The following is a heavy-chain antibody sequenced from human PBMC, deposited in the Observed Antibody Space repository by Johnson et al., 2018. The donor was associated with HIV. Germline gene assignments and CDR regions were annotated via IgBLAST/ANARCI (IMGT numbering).Heavy chain of an antibody. CDR3: GRESTGAGTAFDI. CDR2: ISYDGSDK. V-gene: IGHV3-30*04. CDR1: GFTFSSYA. Sequence: QVQLVESGGGVVQPGRSLRLSCAASGFTFSSYAMHWVRQAQAKGLQWVAVISYDGSDKYYVDSVKGRFTISRDNAQNLLYLQMNSLRDEDTAVYYCGRESTGAGTAFDIWGQGTMVTVSS. J-gene: IGHJ3*02. D-gene: IGHD2-8*02.